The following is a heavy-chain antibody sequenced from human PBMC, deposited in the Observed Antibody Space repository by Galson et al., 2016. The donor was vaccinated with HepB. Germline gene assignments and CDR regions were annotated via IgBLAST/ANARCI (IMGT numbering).Heavy chain of an antibody. D-gene: IGHD3-9*01. CDR3: ATAMLRYFDTLDY. CDR1: GYTLTALS. Sequence: SVKVSCKVSGYTLTALSIHWVRQAPGKGLEWMGGFDPDEDGERVYAQKFQGRVTMTEDTSTDTAYMELSSLRFQDTAVYYCATAMLRYFDTLDYWGQGTLVTVSS. V-gene: IGHV1-24*01. J-gene: IGHJ4*02. CDR2: FDPDEDGER.